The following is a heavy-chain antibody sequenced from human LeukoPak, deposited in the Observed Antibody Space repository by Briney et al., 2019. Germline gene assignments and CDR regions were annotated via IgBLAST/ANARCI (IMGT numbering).Heavy chain of an antibody. V-gene: IGHV4-34*01. J-gene: IGHJ6*03. CDR1: GGSFSGYY. CDR3: ARLSDILTGYYPEAYYYYYMDV. Sequence: SETLSLTCAVYGGSFSGYYWSWIRQPPGKGLEWIGEINHSGSTNYNPSLKSRVTISVDTYKNQFSLKLSSVTAADTAVYYCARLSDILTGYYPEAYYYYYMDVWGKGTTVTISS. CDR2: INHSGST. D-gene: IGHD3-9*01.